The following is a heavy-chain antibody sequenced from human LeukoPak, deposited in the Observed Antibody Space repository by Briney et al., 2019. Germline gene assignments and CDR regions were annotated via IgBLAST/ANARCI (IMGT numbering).Heavy chain of an antibody. CDR2: IDPNSGGT. CDR3: ARDPRDGYNCPFDY. V-gene: IGHV1-2*02. J-gene: IGHJ4*02. CDR1: GYTFTGYY. D-gene: IGHD5-24*01. Sequence: ASVKVSCKASGYTFTGYYMHWIRQAPGQGLEWMGWIDPNSGGTNSAQKFQGRVTMTRDTSISTAYMELSRLRSDDTAVYYCARDPRDGYNCPFDYWGQGTLVTVSS.